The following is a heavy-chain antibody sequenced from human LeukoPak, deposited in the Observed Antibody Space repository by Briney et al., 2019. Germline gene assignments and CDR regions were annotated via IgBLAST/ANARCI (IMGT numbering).Heavy chain of an antibody. CDR2: TYYRSKWYN. CDR3: ARGDTAHYYYGMDV. D-gene: IGHD5-18*01. Sequence: SQTLSLTCALSGDTLSSNSAAWNWIRQSPSRGLEWLVRTYYRSKWYNDYAVSVKSRITINPDASKNQFSLQLNSVTPEDTAVYYCARGDTAHYYYGMDVWGQGTTVTVSS. V-gene: IGHV6-1*01. CDR1: GDTLSSNSAA. J-gene: IGHJ6*02.